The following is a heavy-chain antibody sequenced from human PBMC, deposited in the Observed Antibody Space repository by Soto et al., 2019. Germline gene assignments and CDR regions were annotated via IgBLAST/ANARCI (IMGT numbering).Heavy chain of an antibody. V-gene: IGHV3-23*01. CDR2: ISYSGGST. J-gene: IGHJ4*02. Sequence: PGGSLRLSCAAYGFTFSMFAMNWVRQAPGKGLEWVASISYSGGSTNYADSVRGRFTISRDNSKNTLSLQMTSLRAEDTAVYYCAKVMGSTSSTANFDYWGRGTLVTVSS. CDR1: GFTFSMFA. D-gene: IGHD3-10*01. CDR3: AKVMGSTSSTANFDY.